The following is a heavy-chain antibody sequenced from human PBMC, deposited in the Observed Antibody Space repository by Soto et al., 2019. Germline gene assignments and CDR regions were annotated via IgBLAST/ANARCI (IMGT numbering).Heavy chain of an antibody. V-gene: IGHV1-69*01. CDR2: ITPMFGTP. D-gene: IGHD3-22*01. CDR1: GGTFSRYT. J-gene: IGHJ4*02. Sequence: QVQLVQSGAEVKKPGSSVKVSCKASGGTFSRYTITWVRQAPGQGLEWMGGITPMFGTPNYAQKFQGRVTITADESTSTAYMELSSLRSEDTAMYYCARYGTLYDSSAYYYLYWGQRTLVTDS. CDR3: ARYGTLYDSSAYYYLY.